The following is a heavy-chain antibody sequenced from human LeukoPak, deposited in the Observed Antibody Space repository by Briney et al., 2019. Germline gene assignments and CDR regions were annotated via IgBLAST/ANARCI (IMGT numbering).Heavy chain of an antibody. Sequence: PSQTLSLTCTVSGGSISSGPYSWSWIRQPAGKGLEWIGRIYTTGSTNYNPSLKSRVTISVDTSKNQFSLKLSSVTAADTAVYYCARVAGSVAAFVWGQGTMVTVPS. CDR1: GGSISSGPYS. CDR3: ARVAGSVAAFV. J-gene: IGHJ3*01. CDR2: IYTTGST. D-gene: IGHD6-19*01. V-gene: IGHV4-61*02.